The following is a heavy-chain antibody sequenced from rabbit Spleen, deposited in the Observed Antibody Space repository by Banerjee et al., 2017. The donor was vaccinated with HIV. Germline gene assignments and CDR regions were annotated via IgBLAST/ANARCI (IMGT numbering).Heavy chain of an antibody. CDR2: IYAGSSGTT. Sequence: QEQLEESGGGLVQPEGSLTLTCTASGFSFSSSYYMCWVRQAPGKGLEWIACIYAGSSGTTYYASWVNGRFTISKTSSTTVTLQMTSLTAADTATYFCTRGSTDIYRFHLWGPGTLVTVS. CDR3: TRGSTDIYRFHL. D-gene: IGHD7-1*01. J-gene: IGHJ4*01. CDR1: GFSFSSSYY. V-gene: IGHV1S45*01.